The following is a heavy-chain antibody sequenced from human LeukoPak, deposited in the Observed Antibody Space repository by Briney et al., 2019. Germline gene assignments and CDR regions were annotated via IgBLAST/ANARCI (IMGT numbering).Heavy chain of an antibody. D-gene: IGHD3-10*01. CDR1: GFTVSSTY. Sequence: PGGSLRLSCAASGFTVSSTYMSWVRQAPGKGLEWVSVIYSGGNIYYIESVKGRFTISRDTSKNTLYLQMNSLRAEDTAVYYCARVRGESRRWFDPWGQGTLVTVSS. CDR2: IYSGGNI. CDR3: ARVRGESRRWFDP. V-gene: IGHV3-53*01. J-gene: IGHJ5*02.